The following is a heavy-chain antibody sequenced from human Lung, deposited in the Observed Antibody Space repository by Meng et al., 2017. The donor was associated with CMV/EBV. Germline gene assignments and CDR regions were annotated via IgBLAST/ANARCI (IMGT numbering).Heavy chain of an antibody. J-gene: IGHJ5*02. CDR3: AKDQSGSRGWSS. CDR1: GASISSGSSY. D-gene: IGHD1-26*01. V-gene: IGHV4-61*02. CDR2: IYYSGST. Sequence: TGSGASISSGSSYWSWIRQPAGKRLEWIGRIYYSGSTNYNPSLKSRVTMSIDTSNNQFSLNLSSVTAADTAVYYCAKDQSGSRGWSSWGQGTLVTVSS.